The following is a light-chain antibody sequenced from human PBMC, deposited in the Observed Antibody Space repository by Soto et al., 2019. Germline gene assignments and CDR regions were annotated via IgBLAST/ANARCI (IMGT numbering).Light chain of an antibody. J-gene: IGLJ2*01. CDR3: AAWDDSLNGVV. CDR2: SNN. V-gene: IGLV1-44*01. Sequence: QSVLTQPPSASGTPGQRVTSSCSGSSSNIGSNTVNWYQQLPGTAPKLLIYSNNHRPSGVPDRFSGSKSGTSASLAISGLQAEDEADYYCAAWDDSLNGVVFGGGTKLTVL. CDR1: SSNIGSNT.